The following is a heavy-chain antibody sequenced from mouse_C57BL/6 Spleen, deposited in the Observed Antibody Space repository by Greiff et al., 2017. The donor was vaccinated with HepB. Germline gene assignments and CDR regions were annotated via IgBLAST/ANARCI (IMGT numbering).Heavy chain of an antibody. CDR2: ISSGGDYI. V-gene: IGHV5-9-1*02. J-gene: IGHJ3*01. D-gene: IGHD2-3*01. Sequence: EVKLMESGEGLVKPGGSLKLSCAASGFTFSSYAMSWVRQTPEKRLEWVAYISSGGDYIYYADTVKGRFTISRDNARNTLYLQMSSLKSEDTAMYYCTRDPGGYSWFAYWGQGTLVTVSA. CDR3: TRDPGGYSWFAY. CDR1: GFTFSSYA.